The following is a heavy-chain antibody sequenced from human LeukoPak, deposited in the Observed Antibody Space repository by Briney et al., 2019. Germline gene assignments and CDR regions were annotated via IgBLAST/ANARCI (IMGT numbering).Heavy chain of an antibody. CDR3: ARGRFELPF. J-gene: IGHJ4*02. CDR1: NGSISNYY. V-gene: IGHV4-59*01. CDR2: IYYSGGT. D-gene: IGHD2-15*01. Sequence: SETLSLTCTISNGSISNYYWSWIRQPPGQGLESIVYIYYSGGTDYNPSFKSRVTISIDTSRNQFSLSLNSVTAADTAVYYCARGRFELPFWGQGTLVTVFS.